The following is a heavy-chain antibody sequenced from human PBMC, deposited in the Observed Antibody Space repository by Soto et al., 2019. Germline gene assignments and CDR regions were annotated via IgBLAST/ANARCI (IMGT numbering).Heavy chain of an antibody. CDR2: ISSSAGYI. CDR3: ASDYYDSSGYLTF. J-gene: IGHJ4*02. CDR1: GFTFSNYN. Sequence: PGGSLRLSCAASGFTFSNYNMNWVRQTPGKGLEWVSSISSSAGYIHYADSLKGRFTISRDNAKNPLYLQMDRLRVEDTGVYYCASDYYDSSGYLTFWGQGTLVTVSS. V-gene: IGHV3-21*06. D-gene: IGHD3-22*01.